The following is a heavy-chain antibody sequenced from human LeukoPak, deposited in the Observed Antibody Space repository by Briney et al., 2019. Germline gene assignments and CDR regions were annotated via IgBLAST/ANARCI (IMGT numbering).Heavy chain of an antibody. Sequence: GSLRLSCAASGFTFSSYGMHWVRQAPGKGLEWVAVISYDGSNKYYADSVKGRFTISRDNSKNTLYLQMNSLRAEDTAVYYCAKGMVATDYWGQGTLVTVSS. V-gene: IGHV3-30*18. J-gene: IGHJ4*02. CDR2: ISYDGSNK. CDR3: AKGMVATDY. CDR1: GFTFSSYG. D-gene: IGHD5-12*01.